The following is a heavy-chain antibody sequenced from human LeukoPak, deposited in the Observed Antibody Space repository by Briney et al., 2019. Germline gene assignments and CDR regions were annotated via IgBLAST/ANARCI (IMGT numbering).Heavy chain of an antibody. D-gene: IGHD3-10*01. V-gene: IGHV3-23*01. J-gene: IGHJ3*02. CDR3: AKDGHYYDAFDI. CDR2: ISPSGDIT. Sequence: PGGALRLSCAASGFIFSGHGMNWVRQAPGKGLEWVSGISPSGDITYYADSVKGRFTISRDNSKNTLYLQMNSLRAEDTAVYYCAKDGHYYDAFDIWGQGTMVTVSS. CDR1: GFIFSGHG.